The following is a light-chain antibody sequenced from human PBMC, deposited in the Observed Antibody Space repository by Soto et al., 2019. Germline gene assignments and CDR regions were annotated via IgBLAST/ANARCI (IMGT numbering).Light chain of an antibody. CDR2: GNS. J-gene: IGLJ2*01. V-gene: IGLV1-40*01. Sequence: QSVLTPPPSVSGAPGQRVTISCTGSSSNIGAGYDVHWYQQLPGTAPKLLIYGNSNRPSGVPDRFSGSKSGTSASLAITGLQAEDEADYYCQSYDSSVSKVVFGGGTKLTVL. CDR3: QSYDSSVSKVV. CDR1: SSNIGAGYD.